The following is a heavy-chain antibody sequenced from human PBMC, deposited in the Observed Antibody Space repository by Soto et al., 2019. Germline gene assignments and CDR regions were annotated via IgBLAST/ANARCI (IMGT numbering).Heavy chain of an antibody. Sequence: PSETLSLTCTVSGGSISSSSYYWGWIRQPPGKGLEWIGSIYYSGSTYYNPSLKSRVTISVDTSKNQFSLKLSSVTAADTAVYYCARLGILTGYYNAEYFQHWGQGTLVTVSS. CDR1: GGSISSSSYY. J-gene: IGHJ1*01. CDR3: ARLGILTGYYNAEYFQH. CDR2: IYYSGST. V-gene: IGHV4-39*01. D-gene: IGHD3-9*01.